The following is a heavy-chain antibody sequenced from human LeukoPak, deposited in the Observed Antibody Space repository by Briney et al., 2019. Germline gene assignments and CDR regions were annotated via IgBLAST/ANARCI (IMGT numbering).Heavy chain of an antibody. J-gene: IGHJ4*02. Sequence: GGSLRLSCAASGFTFSTYWMHWVRQAPGEGLVWVSRIYSAGRSTSYAEAVNGRFTIYRDNAKYMLYLRMNSLRAEDSAVYDCSRDRPGNTAIDYCGQGTLVTISS. CDR1: GFTFSTYW. CDR2: IYSAGRST. D-gene: IGHD5-18*01. V-gene: IGHV3-74*01. CDR3: SRDRPGNTAIDY.